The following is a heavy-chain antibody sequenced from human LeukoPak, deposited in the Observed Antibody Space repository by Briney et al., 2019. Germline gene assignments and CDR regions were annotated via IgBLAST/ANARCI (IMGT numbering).Heavy chain of an antibody. Sequence: GGSLRLSCAASGFTFSDYYMSWIRQAPGKGLEWLSYSSSSGSNIYYADSVKGRFTISRDNAKNSLYLQMNSLRAEDTAVYYCARRVGATGGFFDHWGQGTLVTVSS. J-gene: IGHJ4*02. CDR1: GFTFSDYY. CDR3: ARRVGATGGFFDH. CDR2: SSSSGSNI. V-gene: IGHV3-11*01. D-gene: IGHD1-26*01.